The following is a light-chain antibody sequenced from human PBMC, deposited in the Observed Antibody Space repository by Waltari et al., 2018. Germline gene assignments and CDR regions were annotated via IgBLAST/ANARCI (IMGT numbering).Light chain of an antibody. Sequence: QPGLTQSPSVSGPPGPRVTIPCTGSGSNTGAGYDVHWYQLLPGTAPKLLIYGNSNRPSGVPDRFSGSKSCTSASLALTGLQAEDEAGYDCQSYDSSLSGSVFGGGTELTVL. J-gene: IGLJ2*01. CDR3: QSYDSSLSGSV. CDR2: GNS. CDR1: GSNTGAGYD. V-gene: IGLV1-40*01.